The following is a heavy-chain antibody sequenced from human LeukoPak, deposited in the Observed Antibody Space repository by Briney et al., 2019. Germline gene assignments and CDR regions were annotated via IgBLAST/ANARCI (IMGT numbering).Heavy chain of an antibody. V-gene: IGHV3-30*18. J-gene: IGHJ6*03. CDR2: ISYDGSNK. CDR3: AKDPINCSSNSCDYYYYYYMDV. CDR1: GFTFSSYG. Sequence: TGGSLRLSCAASGFTFSSYGMHWVRQAPGKGLEWVAVISYDGSNKYYANSVKGRFTISRDNSKNTLYLQMNSLRAEDTAVYYCAKDPINCSSNSCDYYYYYYMDVWGKGTTVTVSS. D-gene: IGHD2-2*01.